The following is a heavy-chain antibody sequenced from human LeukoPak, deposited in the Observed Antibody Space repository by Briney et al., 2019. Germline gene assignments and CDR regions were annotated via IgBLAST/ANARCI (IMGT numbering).Heavy chain of an antibody. CDR1: GVTFSRHV. CDR3: ARVKGGIAAAGNYFDY. CDR2: ISYDGTNK. J-gene: IGHJ4*02. V-gene: IGHV3-30*19. Sequence: GGSLRLSCAASGVTFSRHVMHWVRQAPGKGLEWVAVISYDGTNKYYADSVKGRITISRDNSKNTLHLQMNSLRTEDTAVYYCARVKGGIAAAGNYFDYWGQGTLVTVSS. D-gene: IGHD6-13*01.